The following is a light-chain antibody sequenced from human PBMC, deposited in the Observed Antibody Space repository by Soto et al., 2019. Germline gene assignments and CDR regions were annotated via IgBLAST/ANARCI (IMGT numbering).Light chain of an antibody. CDR2: YKSDSDK. CDR3: AIWYSNTWV. Sequence: QPVLTQPTSLSASPGASARFTCAMRSGINVGTYSINWYQQKPGSPPRYLLRYKSDSDKQQGSEVPSRFSGSDDASTNAGLLLISGLQSEDEADYYCAIWYSNTWVFGGGTKVTVL. V-gene: IGLV5-39*01. J-gene: IGLJ3*02. CDR1: SGINVGTYS.